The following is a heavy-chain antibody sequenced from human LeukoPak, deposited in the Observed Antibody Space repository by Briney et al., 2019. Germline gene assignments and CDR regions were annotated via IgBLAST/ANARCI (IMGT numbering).Heavy chain of an antibody. V-gene: IGHV4-38-2*02. CDR1: GYSHNIGYY. CDR3: ARAAIAAAGTLMYYYYYYMDV. D-gene: IGHD6-13*01. Sequence: PSETLSLLRSLCGYSHNIGYYWGWIGHPPGKGLEWIGSIYHRGRTQYNPSLKSRHTISVDPSKNQLSLKLSSVTAADTAVYYGARAAIAAAGTLMYYYYYYMDVWGKGTTVTVSS. J-gene: IGHJ6*03. CDR2: IYHRGRT.